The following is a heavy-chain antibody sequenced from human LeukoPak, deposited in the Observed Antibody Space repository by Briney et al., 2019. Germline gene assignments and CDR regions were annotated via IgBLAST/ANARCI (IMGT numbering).Heavy chain of an antibody. D-gene: IGHD6-13*01. J-gene: IGHJ4*02. V-gene: IGHV1-2*02. CDR2: INPNSGGT. CDR1: GYTFTGYY. Sequence: ASVKVSCKASGYTFTGYYMHWVRQAPRQGLEWMGWINPNSGGTNYAQKFQGRVTMTRDTSISTAYMELSRLRSDDTAVYYCARVGDRGSSYDYWGQGTLVTVSS. CDR3: ARVGDRGSSYDY.